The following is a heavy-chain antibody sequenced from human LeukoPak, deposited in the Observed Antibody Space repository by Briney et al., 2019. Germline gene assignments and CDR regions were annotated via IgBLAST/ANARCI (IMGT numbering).Heavy chain of an antibody. J-gene: IGHJ4*02. Sequence: GGSLRLSCAASGFTSSSYWMSWVRQAPGKGLEWVAKIKHDGSEKYYVDSVKGRFTISRDNTKNSLYLQMNTLRAEDTAVYYCTRDDPYFFDYWGQGTPVTVSS. V-gene: IGHV3-7*01. CDR3: TRDDPYFFDY. D-gene: IGHD3-10*01. CDR1: GFTSSSYW. CDR2: IKHDGSEK.